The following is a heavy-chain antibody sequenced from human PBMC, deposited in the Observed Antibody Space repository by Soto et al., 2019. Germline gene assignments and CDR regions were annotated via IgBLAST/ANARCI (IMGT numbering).Heavy chain of an antibody. CDR2: ISGSGGST. D-gene: IGHD2-2*01. CDR3: ARRPTCSSTSCRYDAYFDY. J-gene: IGHJ4*02. V-gene: IGHV3-23*01. Sequence: PGGSMELSCAASGFTFKSYAITWARQDPGKGLEWVSAISGSGGSTYYADSVKGRFTISRDNSKNTLYLQMNSLRAEDTAVYYCARRPTCSSTSCRYDAYFDYWGQGTLVTVSS. CDR1: GFTFKSYA.